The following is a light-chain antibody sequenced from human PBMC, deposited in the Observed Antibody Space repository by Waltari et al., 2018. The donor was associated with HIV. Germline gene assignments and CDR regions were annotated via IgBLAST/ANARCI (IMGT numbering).Light chain of an antibody. J-gene: IGKJ2*01. CDR1: QTISSN. CDR2: AAS. Sequence: EIVMTQYPATLSVAPGERATPTCRASQTISSNLAWYQHKPGQSPRLLIYAASTRATVLPARFSASGSGTEFTLTISSLQSEDFAVYYCQHYSHWPLMYNFGQGTKLEIK. V-gene: IGKV3-15*01. CDR3: QHYSHWPLMYN.